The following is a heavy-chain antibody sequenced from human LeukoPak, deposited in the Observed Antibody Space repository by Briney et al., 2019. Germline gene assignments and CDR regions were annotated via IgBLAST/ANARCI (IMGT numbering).Heavy chain of an antibody. CDR2: IYYSGST. D-gene: IGHD2-8*01. Sequence: SETLSLTCTVSGGSISSSIYYWGWIRQPPWKGLEWIGSIYYSGSTSYNPSLKSRVTISVDTSKNQLSLRLSSVTAADTAVYYFARGFCTNGVCSSDYFDYWGQGTLVTVSS. CDR3: ARGFCTNGVCSSDYFDY. J-gene: IGHJ4*02. V-gene: IGHV4-39*07. CDR1: GGSISSSIYY.